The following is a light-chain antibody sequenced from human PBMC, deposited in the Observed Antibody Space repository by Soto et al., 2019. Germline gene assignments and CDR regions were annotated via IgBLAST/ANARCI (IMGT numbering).Light chain of an antibody. CDR3: PQYHSYWT. CDR2: DAS. V-gene: IGKV1-5*01. J-gene: IGKJ1*01. Sequence: DFKMTQSPSTLSASVGDRVTITGRASQNIRSRLAWFQQKPGKAPKLLIYDASSLESGFPQRFSGSGSGTEFTLTISSLQTDDFSTYYCPQYHSYWTFGQGTQVEIK. CDR1: QNIRSR.